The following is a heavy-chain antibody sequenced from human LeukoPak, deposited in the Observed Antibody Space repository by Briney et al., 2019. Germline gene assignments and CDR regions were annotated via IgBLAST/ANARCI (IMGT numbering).Heavy chain of an antibody. D-gene: IGHD3-22*01. CDR1: GYTFTNFG. CDR3: ARDLIGEGSSGLGY. CDR2: IRVYNGNT. J-gene: IGHJ4*02. Sequence: ASVKVSCKTSGYTFTNFGINWVRQAPGQGLEWMAWIRVYNGNTYYAQKFQGRVTMTIDTSTTTAYMELRSLRSDDTAVYYCARDLIGEGSSGLGYWGQGTLVTVSS. V-gene: IGHV1-18*01.